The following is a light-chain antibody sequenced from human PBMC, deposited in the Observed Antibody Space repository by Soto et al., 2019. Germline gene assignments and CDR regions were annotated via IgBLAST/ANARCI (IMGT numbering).Light chain of an antibody. CDR3: QSYDSSLSGSG. CDR2: GNS. V-gene: IGLV1-40*01. CDR1: SSNIGAGYD. J-gene: IGLJ3*02. Sequence: QSVLTQPPSVSGAPGQRVTISCTGSSSNIGAGYDVHWYQQLPGTAPKLLIYGNSIRPSGVPDRFSGSKSGTSASLAITGLQAEDEADYYCQSYDSSLSGSGFGGGTKRTVL.